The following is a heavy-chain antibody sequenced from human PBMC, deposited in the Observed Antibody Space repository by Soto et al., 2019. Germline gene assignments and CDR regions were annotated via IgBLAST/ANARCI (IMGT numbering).Heavy chain of an antibody. CDR2: IYYSGST. Sequence: QVQLQESGPGLVKPSQTPSLTCTVSGGSISSGGYYWSWIRQHPGKGLEWIGYIYYSGSTYYNPSLKSRVTISVDTSKNQFSLKLSSVTAADTAVYYCARESYCSGGSCYTDYWGQGTLVTVSS. CDR1: GGSISSGGYY. V-gene: IGHV4-31*03. D-gene: IGHD2-15*01. CDR3: ARESYCSGGSCYTDY. J-gene: IGHJ4*02.